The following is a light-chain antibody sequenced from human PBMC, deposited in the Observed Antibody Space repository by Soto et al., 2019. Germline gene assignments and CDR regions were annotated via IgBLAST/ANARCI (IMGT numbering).Light chain of an antibody. CDR1: QSVSSSY. CDR2: GAS. V-gene: IGKV3-20*01. Sequence: EIVLTQSPGTLSLSPGERATLSCRASQSVSSSYLAWYQQKPGQAPRLLIYGASSRATGIPDRFSGSASGTDFYLTISRLEPEDFAVYYCQQYGSSPPFTFGQGTLLEIK. CDR3: QQYGSSPPFT. J-gene: IGKJ5*01.